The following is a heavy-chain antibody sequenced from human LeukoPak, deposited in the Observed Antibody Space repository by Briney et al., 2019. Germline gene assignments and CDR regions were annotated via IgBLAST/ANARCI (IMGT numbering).Heavy chain of an antibody. D-gene: IGHD3-22*01. J-gene: IGHJ5*02. CDR3: TPVQRITVILVDEGNLNWFDP. CDR2: IKSKTDGGTT. CDR1: GFTISDAW. V-gene: IGHV3-15*01. Sequence: GRSLRLSCAASGFTISDAWMSWVRQAPGKGLEWVGRIKSKTDGGTTDYAAPVKGRFTISRDDSKNTLYLQMNSLKTEDTAVYYCTPVQRITVILVDEGNLNWFDPWGQGTLVTVSS.